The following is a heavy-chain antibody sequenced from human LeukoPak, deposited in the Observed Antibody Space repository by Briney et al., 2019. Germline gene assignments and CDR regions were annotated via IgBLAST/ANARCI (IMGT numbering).Heavy chain of an antibody. CDR3: ARHPQYYYGSGSQFDY. J-gene: IGHJ4*02. CDR2: INHSGST. Sequence: SETLSLTCAVYGGSSSGYYWSWIRQPPGKGLEWIGEINHSGSTNYNPSLKSRVTISVDTSKNQFSLKLSSVTAADTAVYYCARHPQYYYGSGSQFDYWGQGTLVTVSS. D-gene: IGHD3-10*01. V-gene: IGHV4-34*01. CDR1: GGSSSGYY.